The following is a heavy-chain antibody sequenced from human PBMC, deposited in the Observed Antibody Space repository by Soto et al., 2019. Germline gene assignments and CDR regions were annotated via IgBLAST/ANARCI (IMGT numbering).Heavy chain of an antibody. V-gene: IGHV3-15*07. J-gene: IGHJ4*02. Sequence: EVQLVASGGALVKPGGSLRLSCAASSFTLSTAYINWVRQAPGKGLEWVGHIKRNADGGKTDYAAPVKGRFTISRDDSKNTLALQMSSLQSEDTAVYYCTVGHYSDWGQGTLVTVSS. CDR2: IKRNADGGKT. D-gene: IGHD4-4*01. CDR1: SFTLSTAY. CDR3: TVGHYSD.